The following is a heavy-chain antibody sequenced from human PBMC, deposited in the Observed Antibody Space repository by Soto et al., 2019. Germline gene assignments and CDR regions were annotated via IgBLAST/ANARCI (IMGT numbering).Heavy chain of an antibody. CDR3: ARELHGGSYGMDV. J-gene: IGHJ6*02. V-gene: IGHV3-13*01. Sequence: EVQLVESGGGLVQPGGSLRLSCAASGFTFSNYDMHCVRQVTGKGLEWVSGITTAGDTYYPGSVKGRFTISREKAKNSLYLQMNSLSAGDTAVYYCARELHGGSYGMDVWGQGTTVTVSS. CDR1: GFTFSNYD. CDR2: ITTAGDT.